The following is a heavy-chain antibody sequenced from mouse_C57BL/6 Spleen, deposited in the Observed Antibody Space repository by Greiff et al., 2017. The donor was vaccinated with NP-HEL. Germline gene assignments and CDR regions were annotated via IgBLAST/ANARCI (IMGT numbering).Heavy chain of an antibody. CDR2: INPNNGGT. CDR3: ARGVGDYYAMDY. CDR1: GYTFTDYN. V-gene: IGHV1-18*01. Sequence: VQLKESGPELVKPGASVKIPCKASGYTFTDYNMDWVKQSHGKSLEWIGDINPNNGGTIYNQKFKGKATLTVDKSSSTAYMELRSLTSEDTAVYYCARGVGDYYAMDYWGQGTSVTVSS. J-gene: IGHJ4*01.